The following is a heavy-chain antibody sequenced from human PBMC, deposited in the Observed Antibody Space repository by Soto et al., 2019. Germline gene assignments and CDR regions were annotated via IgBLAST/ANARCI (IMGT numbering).Heavy chain of an antibody. D-gene: IGHD3-10*01. V-gene: IGHV1-69*13. J-gene: IGHJ6*02. CDR2: IIPIFGTA. CDR1: GGTFSSYA. CDR3: ARLFSGDYYYYGMDV. Sequence: SVKVSCKASGGTFSSYAISWVRQAPGQGLEWMGGIIPIFGTANYAQKFQGRVTITAGESTSTAYMELSSLRSEDTAVYYCARLFSGDYYYYGMDVWGQGTTVTVSS.